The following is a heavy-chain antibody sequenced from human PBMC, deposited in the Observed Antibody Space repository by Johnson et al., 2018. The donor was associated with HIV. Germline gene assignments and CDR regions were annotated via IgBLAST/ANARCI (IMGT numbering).Heavy chain of an antibody. CDR2: IWYDGSNK. CDR3: AREAIAAADSNAFDI. Sequence: QVQLVESGGSVVQPGRSLRLSCAASGFTFSSYGMHWVRQAPGKGLEWVAVIWYDGSNKYYGDSVKGRFTISRDNAKNSLYLQMNSLRAEDTALYYCAREAIAAADSNAFDIWGQGTMVTVSS. D-gene: IGHD6-13*01. V-gene: IGHV3-33*01. J-gene: IGHJ3*02. CDR1: GFTFSSYG.